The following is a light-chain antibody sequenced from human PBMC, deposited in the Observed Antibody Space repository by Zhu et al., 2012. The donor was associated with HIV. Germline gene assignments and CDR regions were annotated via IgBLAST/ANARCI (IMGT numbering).Light chain of an antibody. CDR2: AVS. CDR3: QHYGTSWT. J-gene: IGKJ1*01. CDR1: QSVSSNH. Sequence: EIVLTQSPGTLSLSPGERATLSCRASQSVSSNHLARYQQKPGQAPRLFLYAVSSRATGIPDRFSGSGSGTDFTLTINRLEPEDFAVYYCQHYGTSWTFGQGTKVEIK. V-gene: IGKV3-20*01.